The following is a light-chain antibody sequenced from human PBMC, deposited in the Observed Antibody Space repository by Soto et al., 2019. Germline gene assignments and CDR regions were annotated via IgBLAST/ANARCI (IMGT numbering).Light chain of an antibody. Sequence: DIHMTHSPSALSSSVLYRVSISCRASQNVSTYLNWYRVKVGTAPQSLIYAASTLHSGLSSRFSGSRSGTEFTLTISSLQPDDFATYYCQQYNSYSWTFGQGTKVDIK. CDR3: QQYNSYSWT. CDR1: QNVSTY. J-gene: IGKJ1*01. V-gene: IGKV1-16*01. CDR2: AAS.